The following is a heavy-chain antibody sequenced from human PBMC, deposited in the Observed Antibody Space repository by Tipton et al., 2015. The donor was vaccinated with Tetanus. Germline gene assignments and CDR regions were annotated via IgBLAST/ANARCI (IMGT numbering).Heavy chain of an antibody. V-gene: IGHV4-59*12. CDR1: GGSISTYY. CDR2: IFYSGNT. CDR3: ARGGLTPYEKDY. J-gene: IGHJ4*02. Sequence: TLSITCTVSGGSISTYYWSWIRQPPGKGLEWIGYIFYSGNTNYNPSLKTRVTISVDTSKNQFSLKLSSVTAADTAVYYCARGGLTPYEKDYWGQGTLVTVSS. D-gene: IGHD3-3*01.